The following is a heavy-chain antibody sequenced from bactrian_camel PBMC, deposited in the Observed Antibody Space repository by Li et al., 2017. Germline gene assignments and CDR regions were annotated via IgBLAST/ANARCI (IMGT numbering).Heavy chain of an antibody. CDR1: GGASSIDC. CDR3: AARPLEAVWATLDCYPGSQSDILGY. V-gene: IGHV3S53*01. CDR2: IDSDGAS. D-gene: IGHD3*01. J-gene: IGHJ6*01. Sequence: HVQLVESGGGSVQAGGSVRIACAISGGASSIDCMGWFRQAPGHEREQVAAIDSDGASIYLDSVRGRFTIDRNTNKNMAVLRMNDLKPEDTAVYYCAARPLEAVWATLDCYPGSQSDILGYWGQGTQVTVS.